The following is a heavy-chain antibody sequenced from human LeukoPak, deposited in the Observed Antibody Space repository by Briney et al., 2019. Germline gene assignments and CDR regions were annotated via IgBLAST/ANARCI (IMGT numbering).Heavy chain of an antibody. V-gene: IGHV3-23*01. D-gene: IGHD3-9*01. J-gene: IGHJ4*02. CDR1: GFTFSNAW. Sequence: GGSLRLSCAASGFTFSNAWMSWVRQAPGKGLEWVSAISGSGGSTYYADSVKGRFTISRDNSKNTLYLQMNSLRAEDTAVYYCAKDRGLLRYFDWLSPADYWGQGTLVTVSS. CDR2: ISGSGGST. CDR3: AKDRGLLRYFDWLSPADY.